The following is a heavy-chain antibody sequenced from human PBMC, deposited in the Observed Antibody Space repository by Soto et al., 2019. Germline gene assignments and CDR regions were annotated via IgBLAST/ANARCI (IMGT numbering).Heavy chain of an antibody. CDR2: IYWDDDK. CDR1: GFSLTTRGVG. CDR3: AHRILRTVFGLVTTTAIYFDS. Sequence: QITLNESGPTVVKPADTLTLTCTFSGFSLTTRGVGVGWIRQSPGKAPEWLALIYWDDDKRYSASLKSRLTITKDTSKNQVVLTMASVDPADTATYYCAHRILRTVFGLVTTTAIYFDSWGQGTPVVVSS. J-gene: IGHJ4*02. D-gene: IGHD3-3*01. V-gene: IGHV2-5*02.